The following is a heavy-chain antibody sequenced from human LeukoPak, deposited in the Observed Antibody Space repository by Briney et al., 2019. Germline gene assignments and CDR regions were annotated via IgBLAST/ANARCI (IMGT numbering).Heavy chain of an antibody. CDR3: AREPAAGQGDWFDP. J-gene: IGHJ5*02. CDR2: IKQDGSEK. Sequence: PGGSLRLSGAASGFTFNTYWMSWVRQAPGKRLEWVANIKQDGSEKYYVDSVKGRFTISRDNAKNSLYLQMNSLRAEDTAVYYCAREPAAGQGDWFDPWGQGTLVTVSS. V-gene: IGHV3-7*05. CDR1: GFTFNTYW. D-gene: IGHD6-13*01.